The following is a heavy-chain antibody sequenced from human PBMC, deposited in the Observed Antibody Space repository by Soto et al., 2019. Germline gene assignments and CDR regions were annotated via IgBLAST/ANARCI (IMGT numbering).Heavy chain of an antibody. D-gene: IGHD3-10*01. CDR2: IDKVGTDS. CDR1: EFTFSGRS. CDR3: ARGWFGPDV. V-gene: IGHV3-74*01. Sequence: EVQLVESGGGLVQPGGSLRLSCAASEFTFSGRSVHWVRQAPGKGMVWVSGIDKVGTDSTYADSVKGRFTSSRDNAKNTVYLQMNSLRVENTAVYYCARGWFGPDVWGKGTTVTVSS. J-gene: IGHJ6*03.